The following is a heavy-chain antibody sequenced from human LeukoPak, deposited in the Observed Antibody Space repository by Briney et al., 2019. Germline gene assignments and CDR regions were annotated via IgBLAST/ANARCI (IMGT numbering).Heavy chain of an antibody. CDR3: ARDTDYYGSGYKFDHGMDV. Sequence: PGGSLRLSCAASGFTFSSYWMSWVRQAPGKGLEWVANIKQDGSEKYYVDSVKGRFTISRDNAKNSLYLQMNSLRAEDTAVYFCARDTDYYGSGYKFDHGMDVWGQGTTVTVSS. CDR2: IKQDGSEK. CDR1: GFTFSSYW. D-gene: IGHD3-10*01. V-gene: IGHV3-7*01. J-gene: IGHJ6*02.